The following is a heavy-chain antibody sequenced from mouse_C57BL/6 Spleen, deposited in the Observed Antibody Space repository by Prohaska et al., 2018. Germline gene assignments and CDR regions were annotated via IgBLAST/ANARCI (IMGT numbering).Heavy chain of an antibody. J-gene: IGHJ2*01. CDR2: IKPSNGGT. Sequence: QVQLQQPGTELVKPGASVKLSCKASGYTFTSYWMHWVKQRPGQGLEWIGNIKPSNGGTNYNEKFKSKDTLTVDKSSSTAYMQLSSLTSEDSAVYYCARSGNYYGHFDYWGQGTTLTVAS. CDR1: GYTFTSYW. CDR3: ARSGNYYGHFDY. D-gene: IGHD1-2*01. V-gene: IGHV1-53*01.